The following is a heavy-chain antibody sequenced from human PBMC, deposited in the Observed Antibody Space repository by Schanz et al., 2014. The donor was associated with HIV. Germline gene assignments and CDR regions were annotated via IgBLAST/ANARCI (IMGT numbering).Heavy chain of an antibody. CDR3: ARRELGAPRYRSWAGEAHYYGMDV. D-gene: IGHD6-13*01. V-gene: IGHV1-69*19. CDR2: IIPIFGPA. Sequence: QVPLVQSGAEVKKTGSPVKVSCTTLGGTFRTYAISWVRQAPGQGLEWMGGIIPIFGPANYSPKFRDRVTITADESTSTAYMELSSLSSEDAAIYYCARRELGAPRYRSWAGEAHYYGMDVWGQGTTVTVSS. J-gene: IGHJ6*02. CDR1: GGTFRTYA.